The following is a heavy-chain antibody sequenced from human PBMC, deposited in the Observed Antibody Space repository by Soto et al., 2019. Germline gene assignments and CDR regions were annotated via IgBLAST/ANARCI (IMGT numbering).Heavy chain of an antibody. CDR1: GGSISSYY. D-gene: IGHD2-15*01. CDR3: ARNKVVPNYYYYYGMDV. V-gene: IGHV4-59*01. J-gene: IGHJ6*02. Sequence: SETRSLTCTVSGGSISSYYWSWIRQPPGKGLEWIGYIYYSGSTNYNPSLKSRVTISVDTSKNQFSLKLSSVTAADTAVYYCARNKVVPNYYYYYGMDVWGQGTTVTVSS. CDR2: IYYSGST.